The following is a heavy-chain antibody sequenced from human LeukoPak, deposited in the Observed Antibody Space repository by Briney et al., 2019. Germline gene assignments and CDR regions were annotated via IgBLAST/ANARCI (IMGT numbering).Heavy chain of an antibody. CDR3: ARVLITFRRYYYYMDV. D-gene: IGHD3-16*01. V-gene: IGHV4-34*01. CDR1: GGSFSGYY. CDR2: INHSGST. J-gene: IGHJ6*03. Sequence: SETLSLTCAVYGGSFSGYYWSWIRQPPGKGLEWIGEINHSGSTNYNPSLKSRVTISVDTSKNQFSLKLSSVTAADTAVYYCARVLITFRRYYYYMDVWGHGTLVTVSS.